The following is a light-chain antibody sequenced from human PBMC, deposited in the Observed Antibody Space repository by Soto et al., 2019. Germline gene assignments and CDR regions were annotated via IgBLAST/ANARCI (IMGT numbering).Light chain of an antibody. J-gene: IGKJ2*01. V-gene: IGKV1-39*01. CDR2: TAS. CDR1: QRINTY. Sequence: DIQMTQSPSSLSASVGDRVTITCRASQRINTYINWYQQKKGKAPNLLIYTASSLQSGVPSRFSGSGSGTYFTLTISSLQPEDFATYYCQQSYSAPYTFGQGTKLEIK. CDR3: QQSYSAPYT.